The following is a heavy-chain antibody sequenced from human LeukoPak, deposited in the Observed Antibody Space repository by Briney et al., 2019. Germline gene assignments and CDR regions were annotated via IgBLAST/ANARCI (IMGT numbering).Heavy chain of an antibody. V-gene: IGHV3-66*01. J-gene: IGHJ4*02. Sequence: GGSLRLSCAASGFTVSSVYMSGVRQAPGKGLEWISVIYGGGSTYYVDSVKGRIVISRDSSRNTVHLQMNSLRDEDTAVYYCARASDGYWGQGTLVTVSS. CDR3: ARASDGY. CDR1: GFTVSSVY. CDR2: IYGGGST.